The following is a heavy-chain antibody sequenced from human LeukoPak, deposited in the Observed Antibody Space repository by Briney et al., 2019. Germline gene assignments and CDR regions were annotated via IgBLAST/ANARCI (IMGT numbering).Heavy chain of an antibody. V-gene: IGHV3-74*01. Sequence: PGGSLRLSCAPSGFIFSDYWFHWFRQTPGQGRVWAAAINRDGTGTSHADSVRGRFTVSRDNAKNTLYLQLNSLRADDTAVYYCARGLSYAVAYGDYWGQGTLVTVSS. CDR3: ARGLSYAVAYGDY. D-gene: IGHD6-19*01. J-gene: IGHJ4*02. CDR2: INRDGTGT. CDR1: GFIFSDYW.